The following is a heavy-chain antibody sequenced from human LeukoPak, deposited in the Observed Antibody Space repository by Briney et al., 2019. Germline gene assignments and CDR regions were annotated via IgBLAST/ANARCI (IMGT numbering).Heavy chain of an antibody. CDR2: ISSSSSTI. Sequence: PGGSLRLSCAASGFTFSSYAMRWVRQAPGKGLEWVSYISSSSSTIYYADSVKGRFTISRDNAKNSLYLQMNSLRDEDTAVYYCAKESDDFWSGYSKFGAVDYWGQGTLVTVSS. J-gene: IGHJ4*02. V-gene: IGHV3-48*02. CDR3: AKESDDFWSGYSKFGAVDY. D-gene: IGHD3-3*01. CDR1: GFTFSSYA.